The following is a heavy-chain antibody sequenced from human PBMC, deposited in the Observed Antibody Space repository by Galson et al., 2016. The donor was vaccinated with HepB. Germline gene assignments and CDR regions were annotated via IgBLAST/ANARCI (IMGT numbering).Heavy chain of an antibody. Sequence: SLRLSCAASGFTFNNYAMSWVRQTPGKGLEWVSSIGGRGGGTYYADSVKGRFTISRDNSKNTVYLQMKSLRSEDTAIFYCAKSRRGGSGWYFDPWGQGTPVTVSP. V-gene: IGHV3-23*01. CDR1: GFTFNNYA. CDR3: AKSRRGGSGWYFDP. CDR2: IGGRGGGT. J-gene: IGHJ5*02. D-gene: IGHD6-19*01.